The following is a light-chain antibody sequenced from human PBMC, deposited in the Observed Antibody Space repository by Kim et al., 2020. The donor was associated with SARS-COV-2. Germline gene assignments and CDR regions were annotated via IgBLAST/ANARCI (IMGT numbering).Light chain of an antibody. CDR1: SSDVGDYNY. V-gene: IGLV2-11*01. CDR3: SSYAGSYTWV. CDR2: DVN. J-gene: IGLJ3*02. Sequence: QSALTQPRSVSGSPGQSVTISCSGTSSDVGDYNYVSWYQQHPGKAPKVMIYDVNKRPSGVPDRFTGSKSGNTASLTISGLQAEDEADYYCSSYAGSYTWVFGGGTKLTVL.